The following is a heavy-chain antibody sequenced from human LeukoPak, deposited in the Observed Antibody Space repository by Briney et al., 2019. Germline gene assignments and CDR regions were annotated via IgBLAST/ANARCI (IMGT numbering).Heavy chain of an antibody. CDR1: GFTFSSQP. J-gene: IGHJ4*02. Sequence: QAGGSLRLSCAASGFTFSSQPMHWVRQTPGKGLEWVALISFDGKNKFYGDSVIGRSTISRDNTKNTLFLQMNSLRAEDMGVYYCVRPMTTTRNFEHWGQGTLVIVSS. V-gene: IGHV3-30*03. D-gene: IGHD1-1*01. CDR2: ISFDGKNK. CDR3: VRPMTTTRNFEH.